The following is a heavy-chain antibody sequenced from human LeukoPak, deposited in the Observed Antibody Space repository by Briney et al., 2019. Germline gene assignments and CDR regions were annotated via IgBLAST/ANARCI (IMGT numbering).Heavy chain of an antibody. CDR2: ISGSGGST. CDR3: AKGAYYYDSSGYSPPFDY. J-gene: IGHJ4*02. V-gene: IGHV3-23*01. CDR1: GFTFSSYA. Sequence: GGSLRLSCAASGFTFSSYAMSWVRQAPGKGLEWVSAISGSGGSTYYADSVKGRFTISRDNSKNTLYLQMNSLKAEDTAVYYCAKGAYYYDSSGYSPPFDYRGQGTLVTVSS. D-gene: IGHD3-22*01.